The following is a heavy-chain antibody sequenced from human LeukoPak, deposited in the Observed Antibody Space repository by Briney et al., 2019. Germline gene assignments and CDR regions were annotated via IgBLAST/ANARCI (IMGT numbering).Heavy chain of an antibody. CDR3: ARVGTVTIMYFDY. CDR2: IKQDGSEK. D-gene: IGHD4-17*01. CDR1: GFTFSSYA. Sequence: GGSLRLSCAASGFTFSSYAMSWVRQAPGKGLEWVANIKQDGSEKYYVDSVKGRFTISRDNAKNSLYLQMNSLRAEDTAVYYCARVGTVTIMYFDYWGQGTLVTVSS. V-gene: IGHV3-7*01. J-gene: IGHJ4*02.